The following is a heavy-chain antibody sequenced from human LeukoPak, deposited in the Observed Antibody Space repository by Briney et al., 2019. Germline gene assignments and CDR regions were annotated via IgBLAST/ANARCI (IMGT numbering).Heavy chain of an antibody. J-gene: IGHJ5*02. CDR1: GGSLSSYY. CDR2: IHDSATT. Sequence: PSETLSLTCTLPGGSLSSYYWNWIRQPPGKGLEWIGSIHDSATTNFNPSLKSRVTISLDTSKNQFSLKLTSVTAADTAVYYCARSRGGYGDYGSWFDPWGQGTLVTVSS. D-gene: IGHD4-17*01. CDR3: ARSRGGYGDYGSWFDP. V-gene: IGHV4-59*01.